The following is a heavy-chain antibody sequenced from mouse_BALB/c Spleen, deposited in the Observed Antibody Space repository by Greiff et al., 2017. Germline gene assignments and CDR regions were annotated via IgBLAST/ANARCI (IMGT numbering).Heavy chain of an antibody. D-gene: IGHD2-10*02. CDR2: ISSGGSYT. J-gene: IGHJ3*01. CDR1: GFTFSSYG. V-gene: IGHV5-6*02. CDR3: ARREYGNYGCAY. Sequence: EVKLVESGGDLVKPGGSLKLSCAASGFTFSSYGMSWVRQTPDKRLEWVATISSGGSYTYYPDSVKGRFTLSRDNAKNTLYLQMSSLKSEDTAMYYCARREYGNYGCAYWGQGTLVTVSA.